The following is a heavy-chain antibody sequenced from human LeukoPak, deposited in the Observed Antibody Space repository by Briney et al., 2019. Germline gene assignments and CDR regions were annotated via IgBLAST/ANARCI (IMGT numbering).Heavy chain of an antibody. Sequence: GGSLRLSCAASGFTFSSYAMSWVRQAPEKGLEWVSAISGSGGSTYYADSVKGRFTISRDNSKNTLYLQMNSLRAEDTAVYYCAKGGYVDTAMVEDSAVGSHVDYWGQGTLVTVSS. CDR1: GFTFSSYA. CDR2: ISGSGGST. CDR3: AKGGYVDTAMVEDSAVGSHVDY. D-gene: IGHD5-18*01. V-gene: IGHV3-23*01. J-gene: IGHJ4*02.